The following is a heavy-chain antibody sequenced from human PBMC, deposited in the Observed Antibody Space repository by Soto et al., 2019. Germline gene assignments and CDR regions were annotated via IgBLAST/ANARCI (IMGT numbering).Heavy chain of an antibody. CDR1: GFTFSSYA. Sequence: PGGSLRLSCAASGFTFSSYAMRWVRQAPGKGLEWVSAISGSGGSTYYADSVKGRFNISRDNSKNTLYLQMNSLRAEDTAVYYCARRGSGSYYDYWGQGTLVTVSS. D-gene: IGHD1-26*01. J-gene: IGHJ4*02. V-gene: IGHV3-23*01. CDR3: ARRGSGSYYDY. CDR2: ISGSGGST.